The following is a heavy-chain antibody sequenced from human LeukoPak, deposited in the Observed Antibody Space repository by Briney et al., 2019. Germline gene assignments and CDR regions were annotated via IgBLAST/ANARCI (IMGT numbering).Heavy chain of an antibody. CDR2: ISWNSGSI. CDR1: GFTFDDYA. CDR3: ARGSSWYLGDFDY. J-gene: IGHJ4*02. V-gene: IGHV3-9*01. D-gene: IGHD6-13*01. Sequence: PGRSLRLSCAASGFTFDDYAMHWVRQAPGKGLEWVSGISWNSGSIGYADSVKGRFTISRDNSKNTLYLQMNSLGAEDTAVYYCARGSSWYLGDFDYWGQGTLITVSS.